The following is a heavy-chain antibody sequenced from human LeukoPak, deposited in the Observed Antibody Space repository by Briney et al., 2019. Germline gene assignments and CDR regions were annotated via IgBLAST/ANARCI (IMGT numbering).Heavy chain of an antibody. Sequence: PGGSLRLSCAASGFTFTSYAMSWVRQAPDKGLEWVSSISSSSSYIYYADSVKGRFTISRDNAKNSLYLQMNSLRAEDTAVYYCARDFEYYYDKFGAFDIWGQGTMVTVSS. D-gene: IGHD3-22*01. V-gene: IGHV3-21*01. CDR3: ARDFEYYYDKFGAFDI. CDR1: GFTFTSYA. J-gene: IGHJ3*02. CDR2: ISSSSSYI.